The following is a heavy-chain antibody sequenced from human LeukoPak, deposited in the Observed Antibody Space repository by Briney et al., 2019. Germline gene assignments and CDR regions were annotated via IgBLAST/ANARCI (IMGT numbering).Heavy chain of an antibody. CDR3: ARATAMVQYYYYYYGMDV. CDR1: GFTFSSFG. Sequence: GGSLRLSCTTSGFTFSSFGMHWVRQTPGKGLEWVTVISYDGSNKYYADSVKGRFTISRDNSKNTLYLQMNSLRAEDTAVYYCARATAMVQYYYYYYGMDVWGQGTTVTVSS. D-gene: IGHD5-18*01. V-gene: IGHV3-30*19. J-gene: IGHJ6*02. CDR2: ISYDGSNK.